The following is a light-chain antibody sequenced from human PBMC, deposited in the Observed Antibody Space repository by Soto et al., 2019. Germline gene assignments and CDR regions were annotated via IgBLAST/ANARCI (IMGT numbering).Light chain of an antibody. Sequence: DIQMTQSPSTLSASVGDRVTITCRASQTISDFLAWYQHKPGEAPKLLIAEASRLESGVPSRFSGSGSGTDFTLTISSLQPEDSATYYCLQDFSYPRTFGQGTKVDIK. CDR2: EAS. CDR3: LQDFSYPRT. CDR1: QTISDF. J-gene: IGKJ1*01. V-gene: IGKV1-5*01.